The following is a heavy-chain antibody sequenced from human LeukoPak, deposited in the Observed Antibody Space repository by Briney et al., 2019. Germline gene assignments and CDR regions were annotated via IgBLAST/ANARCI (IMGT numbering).Heavy chain of an antibody. CDR2: IKPNSGDT. V-gene: IGHV1-2*02. Sequence: GASVKVSCKASGFTLTDYIPWVRQDPRQGLQWMGWIKPNSGDTDYAQKFQGRVTMTRDTSISTVYMELSSLRSDDTAVYYCARADSVPAGDYHYWYMDVWGKGTMVTVSS. CDR3: ARADSVPAGDYHYWYMDV. D-gene: IGHD2-2*01. J-gene: IGHJ6*03. CDR1: GFTLTDY.